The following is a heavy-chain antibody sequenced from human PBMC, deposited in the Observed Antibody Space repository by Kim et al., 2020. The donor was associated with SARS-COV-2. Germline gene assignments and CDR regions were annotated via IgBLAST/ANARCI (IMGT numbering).Heavy chain of an antibody. D-gene: IGHD3-9*01. V-gene: IGHV3-48*03. J-gene: IGHJ6*02. CDR3: AREYYDILTGDYYYYGMDV. CDR2: ISSSGSTI. CDR1: GFTFSSYE. Sequence: GGSLRLSCAASGFTFSSYEMNWVRQAPGKGLEWVSYISSSGSTIYYADSVKGRFTISRDNAKNSLYLQMYSLRAEDTAVYYCAREYYDILTGDYYYYGMDVWGQGTTVTVSS.